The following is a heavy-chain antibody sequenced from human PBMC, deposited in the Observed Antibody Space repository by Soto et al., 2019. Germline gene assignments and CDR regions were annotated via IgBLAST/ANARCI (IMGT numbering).Heavy chain of an antibody. V-gene: IGHV4-34*01. Sequence: SSQTLPLTCAVCGGSFRGYYWSWIRQPPGKGLEWIGEINHSGSTNYNPSLKSRVTISVDTSKNQFSLKLSSVTAADTAVYYCARGDSRGGAGPDYWAKGALVPVS. CDR3: ARGDSRGGAGPDY. CDR2: INHSGST. J-gene: IGHJ4*02. CDR1: GGSFRGYY. D-gene: IGHD3-16*01.